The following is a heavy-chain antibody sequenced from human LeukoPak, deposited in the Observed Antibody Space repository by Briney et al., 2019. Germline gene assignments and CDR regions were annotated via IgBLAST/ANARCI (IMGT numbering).Heavy chain of an antibody. CDR2: IYYSGST. Sequence: SETLSLTCTVSGSSISSYYWSWIRQPPGKGLEWIGYIYYSGSTNYNPSLKSRVTISVDTSKNQFSLRLTSVTAADTAVYFCATLVSTRYYFDYWGQGTLVTVSS. D-gene: IGHD5/OR15-5a*01. CDR3: ATLVSTRYYFDY. CDR1: GSSISSYY. V-gene: IGHV4-59*08. J-gene: IGHJ4*02.